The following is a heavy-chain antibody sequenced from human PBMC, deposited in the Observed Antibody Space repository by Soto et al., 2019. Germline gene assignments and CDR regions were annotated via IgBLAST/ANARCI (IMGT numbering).Heavy chain of an antibody. CDR3: ARDRSSGWYREFWFEP. CDR2: TYYRSKLYN. V-gene: IGHV6-1*01. Sequence: PSQTLSVTCAISGDSVSSNSAAWNWIRQSPSRGLEWLGRTYYRSKLYNDYAVSVKSRITINPDTSKNQFSLQLNSVTPEDTAVYYCARDRSSGWYREFWFEPWGQGTLVTV. CDR1: GDSVSSNSAA. J-gene: IGHJ5*02. D-gene: IGHD6-19*01.